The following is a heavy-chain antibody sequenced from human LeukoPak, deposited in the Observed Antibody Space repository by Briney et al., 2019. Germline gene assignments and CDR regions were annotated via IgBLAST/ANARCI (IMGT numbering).Heavy chain of an antibody. CDR3: ASGPFGPPAPAH. Sequence: GGSLRLSSAASGFTFSSYGMHWVRQAPGKGLEWVSVIYSGGSTYYADSVKGRFTISGDNSKNTLYLQMNSLRAEDTAVYYCASGPFGPPAPAHWGQGTLVTVSS. D-gene: IGHD3-10*01. V-gene: IGHV3-53*01. CDR1: GFTFSSYG. J-gene: IGHJ4*02. CDR2: IYSGGST.